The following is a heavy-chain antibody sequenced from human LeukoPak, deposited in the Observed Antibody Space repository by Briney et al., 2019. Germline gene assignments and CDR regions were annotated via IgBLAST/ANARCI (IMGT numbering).Heavy chain of an antibody. V-gene: IGHV4-59*08. J-gene: IGHJ5*02. D-gene: IGHD2-21*02. CDR1: GGSISSYY. Sequence: SETLSLTCTVSGGSISSYYWSWIRQPPGKGLEWIGYIYYSGSTNYNPSLKSRVTISVDTSKNQFSLKLSSVTAADTAVYCCARQGDFNWFDPWGQGTLVTVSS. CDR3: ARQGDFNWFDP. CDR2: IYYSGST.